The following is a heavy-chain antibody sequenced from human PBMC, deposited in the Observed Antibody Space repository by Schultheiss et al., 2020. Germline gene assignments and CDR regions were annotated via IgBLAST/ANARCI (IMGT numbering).Heavy chain of an antibody. CDR2: IYHSGST. J-gene: IGHJ6*02. V-gene: IGHV4-34*09. Sequence: SETLSLTCAVYGGSFSGYYWSWIRQPPGKGLEWIGSIYHSGSTYYNPSLKSRVTISVDTSKNQFSLKLSSVTAADTAVYYCAREVATPDYYYGMDVWGQGTTVTVSS. CDR1: GGSFSGYY. D-gene: IGHD5-12*01. CDR3: AREVATPDYYYGMDV.